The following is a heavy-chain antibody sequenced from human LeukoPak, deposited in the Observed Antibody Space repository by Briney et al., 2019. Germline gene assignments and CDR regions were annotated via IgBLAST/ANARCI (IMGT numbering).Heavy chain of an antibody. CDR3: ANSFKPHGDYFAFDV. D-gene: IGHD4-17*01. CDR1: GFTFNTYA. V-gene: IGHV3-23*01. J-gene: IGHJ3*01. CDR2: MSDSDRST. Sequence: GGSLRLSCAGSGFTFNTYAMNWVRQAPGKGLESVSRMSDSDRSTNYTDSVKVRFTISRDNSRNTLYLQMNSLRAEDTAVYYCANSFKPHGDYFAFDVWGQGTMVTVSS.